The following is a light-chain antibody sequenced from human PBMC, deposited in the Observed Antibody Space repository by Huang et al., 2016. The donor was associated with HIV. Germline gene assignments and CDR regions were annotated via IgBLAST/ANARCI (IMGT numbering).Light chain of an antibody. V-gene: IGKV3-15*01. CDR2: GAS. CDR3: QQYNNWPKVFT. Sequence: EIVMTQSPATLSVSPGERATLSCRASQSVSSNLAWYQKNPGQAPRLLIYGASARATGIAARFSGSGSGTEFTLTISSLQSEDFAVYYCQQYNNWPKVFTFGPGTKVDIK. CDR1: QSVSSN. J-gene: IGKJ3*01.